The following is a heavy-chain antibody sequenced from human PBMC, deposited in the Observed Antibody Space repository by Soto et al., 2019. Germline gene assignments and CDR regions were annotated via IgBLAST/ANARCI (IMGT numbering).Heavy chain of an antibody. D-gene: IGHD2-15*01. J-gene: IGHJ4*02. CDR2: IYWDDER. Sequence: QITLKESGPTLVKPTQTLTLTCTFSGFSLTTNEMSVGWIRQPPGKALEWLALIYWDDERRYNPSLKSRLTITKDTPKNQVVLTMTNMDPVDTATYWCGHRRGSGGSCYCFDYWGQGALVTVSS. CDR1: GFSLTTNEMS. V-gene: IGHV2-5*02. CDR3: GHRRGSGGSCYCFDY.